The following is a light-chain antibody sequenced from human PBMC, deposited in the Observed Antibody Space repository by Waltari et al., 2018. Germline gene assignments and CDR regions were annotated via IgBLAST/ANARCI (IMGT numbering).Light chain of an antibody. V-gene: IGKV1-39*01. Sequence: DIQMTQSPSSLSASVGDRVTITCRASQSISTYLHWYQHIPGKSPNLLIYAASTLQGGVPSRFSSSGSGTDFTLTISSLQPEDFATYYCQQSSSTPPTFAQGTKVEVK. CDR3: QQSSSTPPT. CDR1: QSISTY. J-gene: IGKJ1*01. CDR2: AAS.